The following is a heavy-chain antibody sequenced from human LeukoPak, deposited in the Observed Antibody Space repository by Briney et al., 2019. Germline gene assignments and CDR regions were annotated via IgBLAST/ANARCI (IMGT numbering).Heavy chain of an antibody. Sequence: PGGSLRLSCAASGFTFSSYAMSWVRQAPGKGLEWVSAISGSGGSTYYADSVKGRFTISRDNSKNTLYLQMNSLRAEDTAVYYCAKGFEAYDILTGYYPFDYWGQGTLVTVSS. D-gene: IGHD3-9*01. CDR3: AKGFEAYDILTGYYPFDY. J-gene: IGHJ4*02. CDR1: GFTFSSYA. CDR2: ISGSGGST. V-gene: IGHV3-23*01.